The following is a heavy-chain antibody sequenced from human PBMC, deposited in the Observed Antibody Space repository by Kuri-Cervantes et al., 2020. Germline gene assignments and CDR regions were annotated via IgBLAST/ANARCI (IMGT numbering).Heavy chain of an antibody. CDR1: GGSISSYY. V-gene: IGHV4-59*12. Sequence: SETLSLTCTVSGGSISSYYWSWIRQPPGKGLEWIGYIYYSGSTNYNPSLKSRVTISVDTSKNQFSLKLSSVTPEDTAVYYCARRGVLGDYYGSGSYGPTFGMDVWGQGTTVTVSS. D-gene: IGHD3-10*01. J-gene: IGHJ6*02. CDR2: IYYSGST. CDR3: ARRGVLGDYYGSGSYGPTFGMDV.